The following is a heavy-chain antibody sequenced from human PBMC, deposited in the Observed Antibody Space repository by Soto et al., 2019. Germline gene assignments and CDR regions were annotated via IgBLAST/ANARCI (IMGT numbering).Heavy chain of an antibody. J-gene: IGHJ4*02. CDR3: ARDGVNGGYSYYVYVSPYFDY. V-gene: IGHV1-69*13. CDR1: GGTFSSYA. Sequence: SVKVSCKASGGTFSSYAISWVRQAPGQGLEWMGGIIPIFGTANYAQKFQGRVTITADESTSTAYMELSSLRSEDTAVYYCARDGVNGGYSYYVYVSPYFDYWGQGTLVTVS. D-gene: IGHD5-18*01. CDR2: IIPIFGTA.